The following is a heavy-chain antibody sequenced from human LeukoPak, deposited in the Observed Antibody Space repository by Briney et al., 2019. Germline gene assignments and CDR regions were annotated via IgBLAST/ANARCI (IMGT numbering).Heavy chain of an antibody. Sequence: PGGSLRLSCAVSGXPFSSFDMNWVRQAPGKGLEWLSYIRSDSNTVYYADSVKGRFTISRDNAKNSLYLQMNSLRDEDTAVYFCTRDLYNSGGDYWGQGALVTVSS. CDR2: IRSDSNTV. CDR1: GXPFSSFD. J-gene: IGHJ4*02. D-gene: IGHD6-19*01. V-gene: IGHV3-48*02. CDR3: TRDLYNSGGDY.